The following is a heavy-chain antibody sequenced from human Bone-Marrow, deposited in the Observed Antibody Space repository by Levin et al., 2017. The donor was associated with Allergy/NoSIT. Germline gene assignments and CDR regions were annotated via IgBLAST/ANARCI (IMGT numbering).Heavy chain of an antibody. J-gene: IGHJ4*02. D-gene: IGHD6-19*01. Sequence: TGGSLRLSCTVSGDSISSYYWSWIRQPPGKGLEWIGYMYYSGSTNYNPSLKSRVTVSVDRSKNQFSLKLTSVTAADTAVYYCARGLVVAGIYYFDYWGQGTLVTVSS. CDR2: MYYSGST. CDR3: ARGLVVAGIYYFDY. CDR1: GDSISSYY. V-gene: IGHV4-59*01.